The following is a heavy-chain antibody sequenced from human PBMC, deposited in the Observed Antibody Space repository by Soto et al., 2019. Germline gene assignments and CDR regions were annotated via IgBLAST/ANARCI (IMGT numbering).Heavy chain of an antibody. J-gene: IGHJ6*02. V-gene: IGHV3-74*01. Sequence: EVQLVESGGGLVQPGGSLRLSCAASGFTFNNYWIHWVRQAPGKGPMWVSRINGDGTTTNYADYVKGRFPISRDNAKNTVYLEMSSLRDEDRALYYCARGVRGHYGKDVWGQGTTVTVS. CDR2: INGDGTTT. CDR1: GFTFNNYW. CDR3: ARGVRGHYGKDV. D-gene: IGHD3-10*01.